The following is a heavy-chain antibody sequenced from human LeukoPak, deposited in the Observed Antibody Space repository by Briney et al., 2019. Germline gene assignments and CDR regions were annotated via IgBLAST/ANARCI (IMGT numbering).Heavy chain of an antibody. CDR1: GFTVSSNY. J-gene: IGHJ4*02. CDR2: IYSGGST. CDR3: ARAGILTGYYLDY. Sequence: GGSLRLSCVASGFTVSSNYMSWVRQAPGKGLEWVSVIYSGGSTYNADSVKGRFTISRDNSKNTLYLQMNSLRAEDTAVYYCARAGILTGYYLDYWGQGTLVTVSS. V-gene: IGHV3-66*01. D-gene: IGHD3-9*01.